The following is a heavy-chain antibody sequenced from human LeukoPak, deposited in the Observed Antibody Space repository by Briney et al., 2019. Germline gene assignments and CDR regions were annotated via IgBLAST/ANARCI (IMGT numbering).Heavy chain of an antibody. Sequence: GGSLRLSCAASGFTFSSYWMHWVRQAPGKGLEWVSVLCTGGNTHYADSVNGRFTVSRDNSKNTLYLQMNSLRAEDTAVYYCARRYCSSCPTGHAFDLWGQGTMVTVSS. D-gene: IGHD2-2*01. CDR3: ARRYCSSCPTGHAFDL. CDR2: LCTGGNT. J-gene: IGHJ3*01. V-gene: IGHV3-53*01. CDR1: GFTFSSYW.